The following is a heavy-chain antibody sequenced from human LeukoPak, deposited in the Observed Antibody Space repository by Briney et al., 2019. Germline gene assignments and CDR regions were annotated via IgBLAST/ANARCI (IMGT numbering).Heavy chain of an antibody. V-gene: IGHV1-24*01. CDR2: FDPEDGET. Sequence: ASVKVSCKVSGYTLTELSMHWVRQAPGKGLEWMGGFDPEDGETIYAQKFQGRVTVTEDTSTDTAYMELSSLRSEDTAVYYCATVSGSWYGYWGQGTLVTVSS. D-gene: IGHD6-13*01. J-gene: IGHJ4*02. CDR1: GYTLTELS. CDR3: ATVSGSWYGY.